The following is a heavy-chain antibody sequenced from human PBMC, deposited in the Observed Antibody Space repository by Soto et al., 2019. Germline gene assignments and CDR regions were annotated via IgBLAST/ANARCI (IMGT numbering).Heavy chain of an antibody. CDR1: GLPFSNYA. Sequence: GGSLRLSCAASGLPFSNYAVTLVRQAPGKGLEWVSTMTGSGGGTYYADSVKGRFTISRDNSKNSLYLQMNSLRAEDTALYYCARFKGFGGSPEKFDYWGHGTLVTVSS. CDR3: ARFKGFGGSPEKFDY. V-gene: IGHV3-23*01. CDR2: MTGSGGGT. D-gene: IGHD1-26*01. J-gene: IGHJ4*01.